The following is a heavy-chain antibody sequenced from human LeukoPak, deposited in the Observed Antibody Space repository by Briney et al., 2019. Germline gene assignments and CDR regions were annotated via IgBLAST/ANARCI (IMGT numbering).Heavy chain of an antibody. CDR3: ARHSTFTYYYDSSRNKAGNYFDY. CDR1: GGSISSGYW. V-gene: IGHV4-4*02. Sequence: SETLSLTCDVSGGSISSGYWWSWVRQSPGKGLEWIGEINHSGSTTNYNPSLKSRVTISVDTSKNQFSLKLSSVTAADTAVYYCARHSTFTYYYDSSRNKAGNYFDYWGQGTLVTVSS. D-gene: IGHD3-22*01. J-gene: IGHJ4*02. CDR2: INHSGSTT.